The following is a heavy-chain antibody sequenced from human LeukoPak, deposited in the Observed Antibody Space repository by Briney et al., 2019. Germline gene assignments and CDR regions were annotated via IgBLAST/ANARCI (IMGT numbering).Heavy chain of an antibody. J-gene: IGHJ6*02. CDR2: INSDGSSA. CDR1: GFTFSSYW. V-gene: IGHV3-74*01. Sequence: PGGSLRLSCAASGFTFSSYWMHWVRQAPGKGLVWVSRINSDGSSASYADSVKGRFTISRDNAKNTLYLQMNSLRAEDTAVYYCARDAVDTANAVWGQGTTVTVSS. D-gene: IGHD5-18*01. CDR3: ARDAVDTANAV.